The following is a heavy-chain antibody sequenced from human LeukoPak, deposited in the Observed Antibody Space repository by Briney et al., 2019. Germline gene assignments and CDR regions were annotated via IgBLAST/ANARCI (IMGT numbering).Heavy chain of an antibody. V-gene: IGHV1-8*01. D-gene: IGHD6-25*01. CDR2: MNPNSGNT. Sequence: ASVKVSCKASGYTFTSYDINWVRQAPGQGLEWMGWMNPNSGNTGYAQKFQGRVTMTRNTSISTAYMELSSLRSEDTAVYYCARAPSKDSSAPRGCYYYYYGMDVWGQGTTVTVS. CDR1: GYTFTSYD. J-gene: IGHJ6*02. CDR3: ARAPSKDSSAPRGCYYYYYGMDV.